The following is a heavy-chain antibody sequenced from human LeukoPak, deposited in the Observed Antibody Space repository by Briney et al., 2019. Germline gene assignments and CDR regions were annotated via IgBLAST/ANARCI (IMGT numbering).Heavy chain of an antibody. Sequence: DTLSLTCSVWVASISIYYWRWMRQPPGRGLEWIGSIYYRGTTNYSPSLKGRVTLSIDTSKNQFSLELTSVPAADTAVFYCAKGRASHEHWGQGILVTVSS. CDR2: IYYRGTT. J-gene: IGHJ4*02. V-gene: IGHV4-59*07. D-gene: IGHD3-16*01. CDR3: AKGRASHEH. CDR1: VASISIYY.